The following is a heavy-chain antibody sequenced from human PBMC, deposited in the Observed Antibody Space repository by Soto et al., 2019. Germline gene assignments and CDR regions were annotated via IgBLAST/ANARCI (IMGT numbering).Heavy chain of an antibody. CDR1: GGSISSYY. V-gene: IGHV4-59*08. Sequence: QVQLQESGPGLVKPSETLSLTCTVSGGSISSYYWSWIRQPPGKGLEWIGYIYYSGSTNYNPSLKSRVTISVDTSKNQFSLKLSSVTAADTAVYYCARHRGYRGYDEGDDDGAFDTWGQGTMVTVSS. CDR2: IYYSGST. CDR3: ARHRGYRGYDEGDDDGAFDT. D-gene: IGHD5-12*01. J-gene: IGHJ3*02.